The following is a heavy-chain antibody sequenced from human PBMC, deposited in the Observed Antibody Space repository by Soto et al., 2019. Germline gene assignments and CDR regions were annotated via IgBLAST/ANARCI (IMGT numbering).Heavy chain of an antibody. J-gene: IGHJ4*02. V-gene: IGHV4-30-2*01. CDR2: IYHSGST. Sequence: QPQLQESGSGLVKPSQTLSLTCAVSGGSISSGGYSWSWIRQPPGKGLEWIGYIYHSGSTYYNPSLKSRVTISVDRSKNQFSLKLSSVTAADTAVYYCARESIGEFVGFDYWGQGTLVTVSS. D-gene: IGHD3-10*01. CDR1: GGSISSGGYS. CDR3: ARESIGEFVGFDY.